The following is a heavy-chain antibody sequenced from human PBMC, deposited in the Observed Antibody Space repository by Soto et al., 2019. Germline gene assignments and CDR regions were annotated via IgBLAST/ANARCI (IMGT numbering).Heavy chain of an antibody. CDR2: ITPMFGTA. CDR1: GGTFSRYA. CDR3: AQTLGLAVAGPGRFDL. D-gene: IGHD6-19*01. V-gene: IGHV1-69*12. J-gene: IGHJ2*01. Sequence: QVQLVQSGAEVKKYGSSVKVSCKASGGTFSRYAISWVRQAPGQGLEWMGGITPMFGTANYAQKFQGRVTITGDESTSTVYMELSRLRSDDTAVYYCAQTLGLAVAGPGRFDLWGRGTLVTVSS.